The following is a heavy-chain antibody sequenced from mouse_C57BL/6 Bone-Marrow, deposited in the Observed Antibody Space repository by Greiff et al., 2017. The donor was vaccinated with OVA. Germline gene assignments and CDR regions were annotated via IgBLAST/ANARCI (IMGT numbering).Heavy chain of an antibody. J-gene: IGHJ2*01. CDR3: ARPFDY. CDR2: IDPSDSYT. V-gene: IGHV1-69*01. Sequence: VHLVESGAELVMPGASVKLSCKASGYTFTSYWMHWVKQRPGQGLEWIGEIDPSDSYTNYNQKFKGKSTLTVDKSSSTAYMQLSSLTSEDSAVYYCARPFDYWGQGTTLTVSS. CDR1: GYTFTSYW.